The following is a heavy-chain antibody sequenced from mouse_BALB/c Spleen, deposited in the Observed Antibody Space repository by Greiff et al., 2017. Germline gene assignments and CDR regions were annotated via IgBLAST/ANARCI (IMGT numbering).Heavy chain of an antibody. CDR3: ARGDYGYAMDY. J-gene: IGHJ4*01. D-gene: IGHD1-1*02. CDR2: ILPGSGST. Sequence: QAQLQQSGAELMKPGASVKISCKATGYTFSSYWIEWVKQRPGHGLEWIGEILPGSGSTNYNEKFKGKATFTADTSSNTAYMQLSSLTSEDSAVYYCARGDYGYAMDYWGQGTSVTVSS. V-gene: IGHV1-9*01. CDR1: GYTFSSYW.